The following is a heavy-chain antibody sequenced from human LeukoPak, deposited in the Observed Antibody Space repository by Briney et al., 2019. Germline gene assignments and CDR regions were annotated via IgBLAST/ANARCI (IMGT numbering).Heavy chain of an antibody. V-gene: IGHV4-39*01. D-gene: IGHD2-15*01. CDR3: ARLGYCSGGSCYNRPLRY. J-gene: IGHJ4*02. CDR1: GGSISSSSYY. Sequence: SETLSLTCTVSGGSISSSSYYWGWIRQPPGKGLEWIGSIYYSGSTYYNPSLKSRVTISVDTSKNQFSLKLSSVTAADTAVCYCARLGYCSGGSCYNRPLRYWGQGTLVTVSS. CDR2: IYYSGST.